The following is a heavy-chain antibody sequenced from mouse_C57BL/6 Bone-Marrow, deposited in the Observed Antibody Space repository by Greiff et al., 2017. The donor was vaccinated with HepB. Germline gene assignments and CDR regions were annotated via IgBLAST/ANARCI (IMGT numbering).Heavy chain of an antibody. CDR3: ARYDGYHGGWFAY. V-gene: IGHV1-63*01. D-gene: IGHD2-3*01. CDR2: IYPGGGYT. Sequence: QVQLKESGAELVRPGTSVKMSCKASGYTFTNYWIGWAKQRPGHGLEWIGDIYPGGGYTNYNEKFKGKATLTADKSSSTAYMQFSSLTSEDSAIYYCARYDGYHGGWFAYWGQGTLVTVSA. J-gene: IGHJ3*01. CDR1: GYTFTNYW.